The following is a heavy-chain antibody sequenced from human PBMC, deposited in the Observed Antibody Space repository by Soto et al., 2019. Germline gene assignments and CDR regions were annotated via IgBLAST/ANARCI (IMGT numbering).Heavy chain of an antibody. CDR2: IYWNDDK. D-gene: IGHD2-2*02. J-gene: IGHJ4*02. Sequence: SGPTPVNPTPTLTLSCSFSGFSLTTDGVGVGWVRQPPGQALEWLAIIYWNDDKHHSPSLMSRLTITKDTSKNQVVLTVTNMDPVDTARSHCTRIQYTLATDYWGQGTLVTVSS. CDR3: TRIQYTLATDY. V-gene: IGHV2-5*01. CDR1: GFSLTTDGVG.